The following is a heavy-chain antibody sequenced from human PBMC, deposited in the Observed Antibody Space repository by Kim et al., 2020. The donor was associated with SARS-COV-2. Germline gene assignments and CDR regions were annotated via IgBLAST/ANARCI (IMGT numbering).Heavy chain of an antibody. CDR2: IKQDGNLK. V-gene: IGHV3-7*01. CDR1: GFTFSSYW. J-gene: IGHJ3*02. CDR3: ARDGVLYSGRKDAFDI. D-gene: IGHD6-13*01. Sequence: GGSLRLSCAASGFTFSSYWMTWVRQAPGKGLEWVANIKQDGNLKYYADSVKGRFTISRDNAKNSLYLQMNSLRAEETAVYYCARDGVLYSGRKDAFDIWGQKAIVTVSS.